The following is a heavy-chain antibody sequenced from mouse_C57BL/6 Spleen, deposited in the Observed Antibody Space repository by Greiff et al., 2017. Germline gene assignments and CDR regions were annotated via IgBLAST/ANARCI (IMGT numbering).Heavy chain of an antibody. D-gene: IGHD1-1*01. CDR1: GYSITSGYD. V-gene: IGHV3-1*01. Sequence: EVQLQQSGPGMVKPSQSLSLTCTVTGYSITSGYDWHWIRHFPGNKLEWMGYISYSGSTNYNPSLKSRISITHDTSKNHFFLKLNSVTTEDTATYYCARSHYGSSLDYWGQGTTLTVSS. J-gene: IGHJ2*01. CDR3: ARSHYGSSLDY. CDR2: ISYSGST.